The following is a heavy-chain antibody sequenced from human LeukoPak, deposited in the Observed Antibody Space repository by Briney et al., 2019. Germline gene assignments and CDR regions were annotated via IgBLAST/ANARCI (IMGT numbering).Heavy chain of an antibody. Sequence: PSETLSLTCAVSGGSISSGGYSWSWIRQPPGKSLEWIGYIYHSGSTYYNPSLKSRVTISVDRSKNQFSLKLSSVTAADTAVYYCARVVPAALFDYRGQGTLVTVSS. CDR2: IYHSGST. CDR1: GGSISSGGYS. CDR3: ARVVPAALFDY. V-gene: IGHV4-30-2*01. J-gene: IGHJ4*02. D-gene: IGHD2-2*01.